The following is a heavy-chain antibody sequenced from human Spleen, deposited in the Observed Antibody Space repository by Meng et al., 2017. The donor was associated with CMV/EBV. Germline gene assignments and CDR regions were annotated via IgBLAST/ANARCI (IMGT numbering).Heavy chain of an antibody. CDR1: GYSISSGYY. CDR3: ARGGYSNYVGQGPYSYGMDV. D-gene: IGHD4-11*01. V-gene: IGHV4-38-2*02. J-gene: IGHJ6*02. CDR2: IYHSGST. Sequence: SETLSLTCTVSGYSISSGYYWGWIRQPPGKGLEWIGSIYHSGSTYYNPSLKSRVTISVDTSKNQFSLKLSSVTAADTAVYYCARGGYSNYVGQGPYSYGMDVWGQGTTVTVSS.